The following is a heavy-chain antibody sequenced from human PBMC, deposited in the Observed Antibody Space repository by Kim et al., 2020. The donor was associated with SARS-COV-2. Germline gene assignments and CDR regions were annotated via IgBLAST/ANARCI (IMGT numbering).Heavy chain of an antibody. Sequence: DSVKVRFTISRDNSKNTLYLQMNSLRAEDTAVYYCARGGWNDASDAFDIWGQGTMVTVSS. D-gene: IGHD1-1*01. CDR3: ARGGWNDASDAFDI. V-gene: IGHV3-30*01. J-gene: IGHJ3*02.